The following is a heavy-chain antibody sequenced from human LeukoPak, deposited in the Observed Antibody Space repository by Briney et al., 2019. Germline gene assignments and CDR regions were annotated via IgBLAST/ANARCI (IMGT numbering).Heavy chain of an antibody. CDR1: GFTFSSYA. J-gene: IGHJ4*02. D-gene: IGHD6-13*01. Sequence: PRGSLRLSCAASGFTFSSYAMHWVRQAPGKGLEWVAVISYDGSNKYYADSVKGRFTISRDNSKNTLYLQMNSLRAEDTAVYYCARGLSSLNEIDYWGQGTLVTVSS. CDR3: ARGLSSLNEIDY. V-gene: IGHV3-30*04. CDR2: ISYDGSNK.